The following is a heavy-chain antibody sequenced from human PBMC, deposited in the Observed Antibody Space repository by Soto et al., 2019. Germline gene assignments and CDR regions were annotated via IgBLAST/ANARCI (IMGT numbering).Heavy chain of an antibody. CDR2: IVPESGAT. CDR3: GRGRSGQIVVFY. V-gene: IGHV1-2*02. Sequence: ASVKVSCEASGYTFTGHYIHWVRQAPGQGPEWMGEIVPESGATRYAQKFQGRVTMTTDTSITTVYMELKNLSPEDTAVYYCGRGRSGQIVVFYWGQGTPVTVSS. J-gene: IGHJ4*02. D-gene: IGHD1-26*01. CDR1: GYTFTGHY.